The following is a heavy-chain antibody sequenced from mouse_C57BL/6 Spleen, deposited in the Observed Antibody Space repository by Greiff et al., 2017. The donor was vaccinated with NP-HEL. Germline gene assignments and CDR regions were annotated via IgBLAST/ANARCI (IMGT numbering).Heavy chain of an antibody. CDR2: IRSKSNNYAT. CDR1: GFSFNTYA. Sequence: EVQGVESGGGLVQPKGSLKLSCAASGFSFNTYAMNWVRQAPGKGLEWVARIRSKSNNYATYYADSVKDRFTISRDDSESMLYLQMNNLKTEDTAMYYCVRDSSGPLGYWGQGTSVTVSS. V-gene: IGHV10-1*01. J-gene: IGHJ4*01. CDR3: VRDSSGPLGY. D-gene: IGHD3-2*02.